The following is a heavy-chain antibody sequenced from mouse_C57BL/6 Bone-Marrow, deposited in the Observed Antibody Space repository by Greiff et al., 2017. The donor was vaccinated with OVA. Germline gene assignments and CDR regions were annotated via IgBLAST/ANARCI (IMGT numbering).Heavy chain of an antibody. J-gene: IGHJ1*03. CDR1: GYTFTSYW. Sequence: QVQLQQPGAELVRPGSSVKLSCKASGYTFTSYWMDWVKQRPGQGLEWIGNIYPSDSETHYNQKFKDKATLTVDKSSRTAYMQLSSLTSEDSAVYYCVYYDYDEDFWYFDVWGTGTTVTVSS. CDR3: VYYDYDEDFWYFDV. CDR2: IYPSDSET. D-gene: IGHD2-4*01. V-gene: IGHV1-61*01.